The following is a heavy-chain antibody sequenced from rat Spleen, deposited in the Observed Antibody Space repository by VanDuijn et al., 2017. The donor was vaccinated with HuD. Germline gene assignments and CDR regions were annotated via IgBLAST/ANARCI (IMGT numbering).Heavy chain of an antibody. CDR3: GRVTYYGFDYFDY. CDR1: GFTFSDYN. D-gene: IGHD1-9*01. V-gene: IGHV5-7*01. CDR2: ISYDGSST. Sequence: EVQLVESGGGLVQPGRSLKLSCAASGFTFSDYNMAWVRQAPKKGLEWVATISYDGSSTYYRDSVKGRFTIARNNAKSTLYLQMESMRCENTATYYCGRVTYYGFDYFDYWGQGVMVTVSS. J-gene: IGHJ2*01.